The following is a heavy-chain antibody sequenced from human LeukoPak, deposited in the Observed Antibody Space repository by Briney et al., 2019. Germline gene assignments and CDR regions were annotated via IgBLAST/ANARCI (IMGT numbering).Heavy chain of an antibody. CDR1: GFTFKNYW. CDR2: ISADGTNT. Sequence: GGSLRLSCVASGFTFKNYWMHWVRQVPGKGLVWVSHISADGTNTDYADSVKGRFTISRDNSKNTLYLQMNSLRAEDTAVYYCAKGVKVPLLRYFSYYMDVWGKGTTVTISS. V-gene: IGHV3-74*01. CDR3: AKGVKVPLLRYFSYYMDV. J-gene: IGHJ6*03. D-gene: IGHD3-9*01.